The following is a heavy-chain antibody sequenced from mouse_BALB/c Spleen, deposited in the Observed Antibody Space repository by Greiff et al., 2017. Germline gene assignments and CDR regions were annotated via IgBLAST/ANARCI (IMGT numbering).Heavy chain of an antibody. J-gene: IGHJ4*01. D-gene: IGHD2-2*01. V-gene: IGHV5-9-4*01. CDR3: ARLWLRRDYYAMDY. CDR2: ISSGGSYT. CDR1: GFTFSSYA. Sequence: EVKLVESGGGLVKPGGSLKLSCAASGFTFSSYAMSWVRQSPEKRLEWVAEISSGGSYTYYPDTVTGRFTISRDNAMNTLYLEMSSLRSEDTAMYYCARLWLRRDYYAMDYWGQGTSVTVSS.